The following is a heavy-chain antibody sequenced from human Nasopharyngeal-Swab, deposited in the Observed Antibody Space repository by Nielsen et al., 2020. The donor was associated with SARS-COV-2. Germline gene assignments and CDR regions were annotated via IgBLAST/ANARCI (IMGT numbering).Heavy chain of an antibody. CDR1: GGSFSGYY. CDR2: INHSGST. CDR3: VRRSSGWYGTYNWFDP. Sequence: SETLSLTCAVYGGSFSGYYWSWIRQPPGKGLEWIGEINHSGSTYYNPSLKSRVTIYVDTSKNQFSLKMSSVTAADTAVYYCVRRSSGWYGTYNWFDPWGQGALVTVSS. V-gene: IGHV4-34*01. J-gene: IGHJ5*02. D-gene: IGHD6-19*01.